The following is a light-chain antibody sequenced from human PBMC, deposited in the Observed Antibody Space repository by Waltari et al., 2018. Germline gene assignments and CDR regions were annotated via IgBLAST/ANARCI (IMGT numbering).Light chain of an antibody. CDR2: LGS. CDR3: MQTLLVPYT. V-gene: IGKV2-28*01. J-gene: IGKJ2*01. CDR1: LSLLEGNVYHF. Sequence: DVVMTQSPLSLPVTPGEPASISGRSSLSLLEGNVYHFWDWYVLKPGQSPQLLIYLGSCRASGVTDRFSGSGSGTDFTLKISRVDAEDVGLYYCMQTLLVPYTFGQGTKLEIK.